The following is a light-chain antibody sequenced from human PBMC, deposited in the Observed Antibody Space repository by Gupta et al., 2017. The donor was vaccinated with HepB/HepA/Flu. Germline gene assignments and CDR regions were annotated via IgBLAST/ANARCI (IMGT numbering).Light chain of an antibody. J-gene: IGLJ2*01. V-gene: IGLV1-44*01. Sequence: QSVLTQPPSASGTPEQRVTISCSGSSSNIGINAVNWYQQLPGTAPNLLIYSNNQRPSGVPDRFSGSKSGNSASLAISGLQSEDEADYFCAAWDDSLNGPLFGGGTKLTVL. CDR2: SNN. CDR3: AAWDDSLNGPL. CDR1: SSNIGINA.